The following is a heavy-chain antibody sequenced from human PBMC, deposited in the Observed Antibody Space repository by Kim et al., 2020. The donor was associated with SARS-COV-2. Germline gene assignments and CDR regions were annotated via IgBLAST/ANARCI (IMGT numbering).Heavy chain of an antibody. D-gene: IGHD4-4*01. CDR3: ARGNKRTNNYYYYYGMDV. Sequence: GGSLRLSCAASGFTFSSYGMHWVRQAPGKGLEWVAVISYDGSNKYYADSVKGRFTISRDNSKNTLYLQMNSLRAEDTAVYYCARGNKRTNNYYYYYGMDVWGQGTTVTVSS. CDR1: GFTFSSYG. V-gene: IGHV3-33*05. J-gene: IGHJ6*02. CDR2: ISYDGSNK.